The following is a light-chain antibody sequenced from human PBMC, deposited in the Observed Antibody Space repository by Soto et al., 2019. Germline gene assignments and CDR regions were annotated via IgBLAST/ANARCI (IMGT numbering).Light chain of an antibody. Sequence: QSVLTQPRSVSGSPGQSVTISCTGTGSDVGGYDFVSWYQQHPGKAPELMIFDVSKRPSGVPDRFSGSKSGNTASLTISGLQADDEADYYCCSFAGTYTVVFGGWTKLTVL. V-gene: IGLV2-11*01. CDR3: CSFAGTYTVV. J-gene: IGLJ2*01. CDR2: DVS. CDR1: GSDVGGYDF.